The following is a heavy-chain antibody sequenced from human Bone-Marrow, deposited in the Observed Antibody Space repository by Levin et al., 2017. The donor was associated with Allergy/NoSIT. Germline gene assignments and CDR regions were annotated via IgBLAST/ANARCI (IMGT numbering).Heavy chain of an antibody. V-gene: IGHV4-31*02. Sequence: SCTVSGESVSSCGFYWTWIRQYPGKGLEWIGHIYYPGNTSYNPSLKSRVSISEDRSKNQFSLKLDSVTAADTAVYYCARETDYYGSGVWIDCWGQGTLVTFSS. J-gene: IGHJ4*02. CDR2: IYYPGNT. CDR1: GESVSSCGFY. D-gene: IGHD3-10*01. CDR3: ARETDYYGSGVWIDC.